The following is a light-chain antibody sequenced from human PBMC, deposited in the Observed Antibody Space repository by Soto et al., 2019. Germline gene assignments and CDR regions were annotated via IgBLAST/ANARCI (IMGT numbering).Light chain of an antibody. J-gene: IGKJ1*01. CDR2: LGS. CDR3: MQALQTPWT. CDR1: QSLLHSNGYTY. Sequence: DIVMTQSPLSLPVTPGEPASISCRSSQSLLHSNGYTYLDWYQQKPGQSPQLLIYLGSNRASGGRDRFSGSGSGTDFTPKISSVEAEDVGIFYCMQALQTPWTFGQGTKVEMK. V-gene: IGKV2-28*01.